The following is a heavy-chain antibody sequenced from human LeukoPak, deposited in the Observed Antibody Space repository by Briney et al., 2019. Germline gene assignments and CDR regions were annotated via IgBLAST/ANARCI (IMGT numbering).Heavy chain of an antibody. CDR3: ARDGNNISL. CDR1: GFTFSSYA. CDR2: ISYDGSNK. Sequence: GRSLRLSCAASGFTFSSYAMHWVRQAPGKGLEWVAVISYDGSNKYYADSVKGRFTISRDNSKNTLYLQMNSLRAEDTAVYYCARDGNNISLWGQGTMVTVSS. V-gene: IGHV3-30*04. J-gene: IGHJ3*01. D-gene: IGHD2/OR15-2a*01.